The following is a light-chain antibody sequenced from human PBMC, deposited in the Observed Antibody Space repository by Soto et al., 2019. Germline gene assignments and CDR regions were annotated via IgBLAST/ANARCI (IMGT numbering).Light chain of an antibody. V-gene: IGLV2-14*01. Sequence: QSVLTQPASVSGSPVQSITISCSGTSSDVGGYNYVSWYQQHPGKAPKVMIYDVSNRPSGVSNRFSGSKSGNTASLTISGLQAEDEADYYCYSYTTSSTYVFGTGTKVTVL. J-gene: IGLJ1*01. CDR3: YSYTTSSTYV. CDR1: SSDVGGYNY. CDR2: DVS.